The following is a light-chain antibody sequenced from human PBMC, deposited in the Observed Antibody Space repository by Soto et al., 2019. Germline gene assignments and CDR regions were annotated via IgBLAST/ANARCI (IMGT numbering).Light chain of an antibody. Sequence: EIVLTQSPATLSLSPGERATLSGRASQSVSSYLAWYQQKPGQAPRFLIYGASTRATGIPDRFSGSGSGTDFTLTISRLEPEDFAVYYCQQYATSPTTFGQGTKVDIK. CDR2: GAS. CDR3: QQYATSPTT. V-gene: IGKV3-20*01. J-gene: IGKJ1*01. CDR1: QSVSSY.